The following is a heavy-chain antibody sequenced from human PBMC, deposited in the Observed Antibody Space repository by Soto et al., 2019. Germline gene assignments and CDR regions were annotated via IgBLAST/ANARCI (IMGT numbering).Heavy chain of an antibody. CDR3: ASALGGGLGEHFGFDP. J-gene: IGHJ5*02. D-gene: IGHD3-10*01. CDR2: IYHSAST. V-gene: IGHV4-30-2*01. Sequence: PSETLSLTCAVSGGSISSGGYSWTWIRQPPGKGLEWIGYIYHSASTYYNPSLKSRVTISVDRSKNQFSLKLSSVTAADTAVYYCASALGGGLGEHFGFDPWGQGTLVTVS. CDR1: GGSISSGGYS.